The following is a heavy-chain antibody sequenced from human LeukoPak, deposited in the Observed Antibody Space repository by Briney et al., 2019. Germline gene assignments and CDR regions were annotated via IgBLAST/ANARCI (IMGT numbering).Heavy chain of an antibody. V-gene: IGHV4-39*07. Sequence: SSETLSLTCTVSGGSISSSSYYWGWIRQPPGKGLEWIGSIYYSGSTYYNPSLKSRVTISVDTSKNQFSLKLSSVTAADTAVYYCAKGDSGYYAFPFDYWGQGTLVTVSS. D-gene: IGHD3-22*01. CDR2: IYYSGST. J-gene: IGHJ4*02. CDR1: GGSISSSSYY. CDR3: AKGDSGYYAFPFDY.